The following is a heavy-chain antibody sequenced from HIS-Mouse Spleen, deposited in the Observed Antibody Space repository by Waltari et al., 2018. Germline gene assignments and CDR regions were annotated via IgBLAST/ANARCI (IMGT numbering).Heavy chain of an antibody. V-gene: IGHV1-8*01. D-gene: IGHD4-4*01. CDR3: ARGHDYSNYFDY. J-gene: IGHJ4*02. CDR1: GYTFTSYD. CDR2: MNPNSGNT. Sequence: QVQLVQSGAEVKKPGASVKVSCTASGYTFTSYDIHWVGQATGQGPEWMGWMNPNSGNTGYAQKFQGRVTMTRNTSISTAYMELSSLRSEDTAVYYCARGHDYSNYFDYWGQGTLVTVSS.